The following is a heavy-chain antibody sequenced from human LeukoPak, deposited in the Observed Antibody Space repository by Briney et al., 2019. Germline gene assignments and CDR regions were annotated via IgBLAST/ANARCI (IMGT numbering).Heavy chain of an antibody. CDR2: ISYDGSNK. CDR3: AKSPQLSRGGVYFDY. J-gene: IGHJ4*02. Sequence: GGSLRLSCAASGFTFSSYCMHWVRQAPGKGLEWVAVISYDGSNKYYGDSVRGLFTISRDNSKNTLYLKMNSMRAEDAAFYCCAKSPQLSRGGVYFDYWGEGALVTVSS. D-gene: IGHD1-26*01. V-gene: IGHV3-30*18. CDR1: GFTFSSYC.